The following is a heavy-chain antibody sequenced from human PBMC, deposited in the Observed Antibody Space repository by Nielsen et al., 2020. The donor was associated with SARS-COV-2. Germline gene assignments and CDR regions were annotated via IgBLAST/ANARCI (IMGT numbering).Heavy chain of an antibody. CDR2: IKQDGSEK. V-gene: IGHV3-7*01. Sequence: GESLKISCAASGFTFSSYWMSWVRQAPGKGLEWVANIKQDGSEKYYVDSVKGRFTISRDNAKNSLYLQMNSLRAEDTAVYYCARDPQGPYYYDSSGYEGYWGQGTLVTVSS. J-gene: IGHJ4*02. D-gene: IGHD3-22*01. CDR1: GFTFSSYW. CDR3: ARDPQGPYYYDSSGYEGY.